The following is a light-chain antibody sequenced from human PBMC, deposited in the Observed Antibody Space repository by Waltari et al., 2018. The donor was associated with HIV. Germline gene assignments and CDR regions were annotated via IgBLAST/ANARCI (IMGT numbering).Light chain of an antibody. CDR2: RYN. J-gene: IGLJ2*01. CDR1: SPNIGSNY. CDR3: ATWDDSLSGVV. V-gene: IGLV1-47*01. Sequence: QSVVTQPPSASGTPGQRVTISRSGSSPNIGSNYVFWYQQLPGTAPIFLIYRYNQRPSVVPYPFAGSKHGTSASLAISGLRSEDEGDYVCATWDDSLSGVVFGGGTNLNV.